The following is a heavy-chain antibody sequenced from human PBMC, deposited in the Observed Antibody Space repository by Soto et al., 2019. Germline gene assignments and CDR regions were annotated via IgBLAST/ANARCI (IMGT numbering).Heavy chain of an antibody. CDR3: ARAHASGWYEPDY. CDR1: GFTFSSYS. V-gene: IGHV3-21*01. Sequence: GGSLRLSCAASGFTFSSYSMNWVRQAPGKGLEWVSSISSSSYIYYADSVKGRFTISRDNAKNSLYLQMNSLRAEDTVVYYCARAHASGWYEPDYWGQGTLVTVSS. J-gene: IGHJ4*02. CDR2: ISSSSYI. D-gene: IGHD6-19*01.